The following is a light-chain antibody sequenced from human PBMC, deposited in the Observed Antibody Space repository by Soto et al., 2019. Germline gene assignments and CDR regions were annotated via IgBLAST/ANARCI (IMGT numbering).Light chain of an antibody. CDR1: QSVSSN. CDR2: GAS. CDR3: QQYKNGWT. Sequence: IVMTHSPATLSVSPWERATLSCRASQSVSSNLAWYQQKPGQAPRLLIYGASTRATGIPAKFSGGGSGTEFTLTISSLQSEDFAIYYCQQYKNGWTFGQGTKV. J-gene: IGKJ1*01. V-gene: IGKV3-15*01.